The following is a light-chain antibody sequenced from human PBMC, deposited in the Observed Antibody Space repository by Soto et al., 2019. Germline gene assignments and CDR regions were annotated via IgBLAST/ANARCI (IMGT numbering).Light chain of an antibody. CDR3: QQYGSSPRT. V-gene: IGKV3-20*01. CDR1: QSVTSNY. J-gene: IGKJ1*01. Sequence: EIVLTQSPGTLSLSPGERATLSCRASQSVTSNYLAWYQQRPGQAPWLLIYGASNRATGIPDRFSGSVSGTDFPLTISRLEPEDFAVYYCQQYGSSPRTFGQGTKVEIK. CDR2: GAS.